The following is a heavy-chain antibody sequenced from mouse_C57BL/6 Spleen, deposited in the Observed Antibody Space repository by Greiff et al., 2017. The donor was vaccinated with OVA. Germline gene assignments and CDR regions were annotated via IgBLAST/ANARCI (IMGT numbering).Heavy chain of an antibody. Sequence: VQLQQSGAELVKPGASVKLSCKASGYTFTSYWMQWVKQRPGQGLEWIGEIDPSDSYTNYNQKFKGKATLTVDTSSSTAYMQLSSLTSEDSAVYYCARSITRGYFDVWGTGTTVTVSS. J-gene: IGHJ1*03. V-gene: IGHV1-50*01. CDR3: ARSITRGYFDV. CDR1: GYTFTSYW. D-gene: IGHD1-1*01. CDR2: IDPSDSYT.